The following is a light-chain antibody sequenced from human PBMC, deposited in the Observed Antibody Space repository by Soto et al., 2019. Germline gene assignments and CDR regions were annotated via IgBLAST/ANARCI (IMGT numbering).Light chain of an antibody. Sequence: DIQLTQSPSFLSASVGDRVTITCRASQGISTFLAWYQQRPGKAPKLLIYAASTLQRGVPSRFSGSGSGTEFTLTINSLQPEDFATYYCQQVISYPPGFGPGTKVDTK. CDR1: QGISTF. CDR3: QQVISYPPG. CDR2: AAS. V-gene: IGKV1-9*01. J-gene: IGKJ3*01.